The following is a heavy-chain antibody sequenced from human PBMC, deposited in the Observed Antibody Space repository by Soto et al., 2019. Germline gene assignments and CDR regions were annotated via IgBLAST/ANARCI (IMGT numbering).Heavy chain of an antibody. D-gene: IGHD1-26*01. V-gene: IGHV3-48*01. CDR2: ISSSTI. CDR1: GFTFSSYS. CDR3: ARVVISGSYLDY. Sequence: PGGSLRLSCAASGFTFSSYSMNWVRQAPGKGLEWVSYISSSTIYYADSVKGRFTISRDNAKNSLYLQMNSLRAEDTAVYYCARVVISGSYLDYWGQGTLVTVSS. J-gene: IGHJ4*02.